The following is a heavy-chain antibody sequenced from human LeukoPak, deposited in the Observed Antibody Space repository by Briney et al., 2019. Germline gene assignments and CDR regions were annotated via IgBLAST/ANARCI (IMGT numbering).Heavy chain of an antibody. J-gene: IGHJ4*02. CDR2: ISYDGNKK. V-gene: IGHV3-30*18. D-gene: IGHD6-6*01. Sequence: GGSLRLSCAASGFTFRTYGMHWVRQAPGKGLEWVAFISYDGNKKYFADSVKGRFTMSRDNSKNTLFLQMNSLRPEDTAVYYCAKNLGSSSGGYFDYWGQGTLVTVSS. CDR1: GFTFRTYG. CDR3: AKNLGSSSGGYFDY.